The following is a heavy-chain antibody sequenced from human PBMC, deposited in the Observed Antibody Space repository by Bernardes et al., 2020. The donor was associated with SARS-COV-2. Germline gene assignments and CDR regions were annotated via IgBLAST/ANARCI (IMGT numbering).Heavy chain of an antibody. CDR3: ARGRDLPLRNWFDP. CDR1: GYTFSGYY. Sequence: ASVKVSCVASGYTFSGYYIHWVRQAPGQGLEWMGWINPNSGGTTYAQKFQGRVTMTRDTSISTAYMELSRLRSEDTAVYYCARGRDLPLRNWFDPWGQGTLVTVSS. CDR2: INPNSGGT. J-gene: IGHJ5*02. V-gene: IGHV1-2*02.